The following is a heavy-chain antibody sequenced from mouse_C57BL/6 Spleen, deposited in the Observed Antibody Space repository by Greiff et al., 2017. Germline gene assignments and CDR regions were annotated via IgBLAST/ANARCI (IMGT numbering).Heavy chain of an antibody. J-gene: IGHJ4*01. CDR1: GFNFKNTY. V-gene: IGHV14-3*01. Sequence: EVQLQQSVAELVRPGASVKLSCTASGFNFKNTYMHWVKQRPEQGLEWIGRIDPANGNTKYAPKFQGKATITADTSANPAYLQLSSLPSEDTAIYYCAPIYDGNYMDYWGQGTSVTVS. D-gene: IGHD2-1*01. CDR2: IDPANGNT. CDR3: APIYDGNYMDY.